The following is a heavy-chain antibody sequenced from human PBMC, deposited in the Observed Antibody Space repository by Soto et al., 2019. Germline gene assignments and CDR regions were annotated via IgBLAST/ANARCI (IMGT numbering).Heavy chain of an antibody. D-gene: IGHD1-20*01. J-gene: IGHJ6*02. V-gene: IGHV3-30*18. Sequence: PGGSLRLSCAASGFTFSSYAMHWVRQAPGKGLEWVAVISYDGSKKYYANSVRGRFTISRDDSKNTLLLQLNSLRSEDTAVYYCAKGTDNWNDPQGNYFYYTMDVWGQGTAVTVYS. CDR2: ISYDGSKK. CDR1: GFTFSSYA. CDR3: AKGTDNWNDPQGNYFYYTMDV.